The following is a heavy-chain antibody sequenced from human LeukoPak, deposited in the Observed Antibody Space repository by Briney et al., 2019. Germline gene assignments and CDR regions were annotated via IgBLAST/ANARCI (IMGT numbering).Heavy chain of an antibody. J-gene: IGHJ4*02. CDR3: ASFWTGYYHGSSSDY. CDR2: ISAYNGNT. Sequence: ASVKVSCKASGYTFTSYGISWVRQAPGQGLEWMGWISAYNGNTNYAQKFQGRVTMTRDTSISTAYMELSRLRSDDTAVYYCASFWTGYYHGSSSDYWGQGTLVTVSS. V-gene: IGHV1-18*01. D-gene: IGHD3/OR15-3a*01. CDR1: GYTFTSYG.